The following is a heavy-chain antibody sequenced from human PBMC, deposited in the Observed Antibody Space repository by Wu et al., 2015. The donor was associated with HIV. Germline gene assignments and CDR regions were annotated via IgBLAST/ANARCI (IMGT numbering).Heavy chain of an antibody. CDR3: ARGRQLLWFGDHDAFDI. Sequence: QVQLVQSGAEVKKPGSSVKVSCKASGGTFSSYAISWVRQAPGQGLEWMGRIIPIFGTANYAQKFQGRVTITADESTSTAYMELSSLRSEDTAVYYCARGRQLLWFGDHDAFDIWGQGTMVTVSS. CDR2: IIPIFGTA. CDR1: GGTFSSYA. J-gene: IGHJ3*02. V-gene: IGHV1-69*13. D-gene: IGHD3-10*01.